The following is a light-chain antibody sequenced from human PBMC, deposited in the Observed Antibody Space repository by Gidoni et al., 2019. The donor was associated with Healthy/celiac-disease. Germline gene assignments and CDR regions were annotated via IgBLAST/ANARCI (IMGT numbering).Light chain of an antibody. J-gene: IGKJ3*01. CDR3: QTGIT. Sequence: EIVLTQSPGTLSLSPGERASQSVSSSYLAWYQQKPGQAPRLLIYGASSRATGIPDRFSGSESGTDFTLTISRLEPEDFAVYYCQTGITFGPGTKVDIK. V-gene: IGKV3-20*01. CDR2: GAS. CDR1: QSVSSSY.